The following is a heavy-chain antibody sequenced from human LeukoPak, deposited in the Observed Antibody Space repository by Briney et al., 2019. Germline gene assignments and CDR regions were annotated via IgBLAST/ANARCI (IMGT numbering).Heavy chain of an antibody. Sequence: PSETLSLTXTVSGGSISSYYWSWIRQPAGKGLEWIGRIYTSGSTNYNPSLKSRVTMSVDTSKNQFSLKLSSVTAADTAVYYCARESSGIAAAGYYYYYMDVWGKGTTVTVSS. CDR2: IYTSGST. D-gene: IGHD6-13*01. J-gene: IGHJ6*03. CDR1: GGSISSYY. V-gene: IGHV4-4*07. CDR3: ARESSGIAAAGYYYYYMDV.